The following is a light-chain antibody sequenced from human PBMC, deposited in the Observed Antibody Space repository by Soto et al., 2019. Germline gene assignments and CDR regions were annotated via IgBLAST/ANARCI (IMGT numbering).Light chain of an antibody. CDR1: QDISDH. Sequence: DFQMTQSPSSLSASVGDRVTITCRASQDISDHLAWYQHKPGKVPKLLTYEASTLQSGVPSRFSGGGFGTDFTLTISSLQPEDVAIYYCQRYSRTPRTFGQGTKVELK. V-gene: IGKV1-27*01. CDR2: EAS. CDR3: QRYSRTPRT. J-gene: IGKJ1*01.